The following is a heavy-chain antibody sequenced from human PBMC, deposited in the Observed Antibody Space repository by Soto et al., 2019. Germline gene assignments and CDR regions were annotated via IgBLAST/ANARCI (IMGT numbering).Heavy chain of an antibody. D-gene: IGHD1-20*01. J-gene: IGHJ4*02. CDR1: GGSFSVYY. Sequence: SETLSLTCAVYGGSFSVYYWSWIRQPPGKGLEWIGEINHSGSTNYNPSLKSRVTISVDTSKNQFSLKLSSVTAADTAVYYCARLPITGTTHFDYWGQGTLVTVSS. V-gene: IGHV4-34*01. CDR2: INHSGST. CDR3: ARLPITGTTHFDY.